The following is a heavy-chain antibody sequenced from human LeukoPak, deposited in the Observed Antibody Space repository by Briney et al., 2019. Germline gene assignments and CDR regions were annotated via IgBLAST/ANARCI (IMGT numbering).Heavy chain of an antibody. CDR2: MNPNSGNT. J-gene: IGHJ4*01. CDR3: TRNNKKYSYGIDY. CDR1: GYTFTSYD. D-gene: IGHD5-18*01. Sequence: ASVKVSCKASGYTFTSYDLKWVRQATGQGLEWMGWMNPNSGNTGYAQKFQGRVTMTRNTSISTAYMELSSLRSEDTAVYYCTRNNKKYSYGIDYWGHGTLVTVSS. V-gene: IGHV1-8*01.